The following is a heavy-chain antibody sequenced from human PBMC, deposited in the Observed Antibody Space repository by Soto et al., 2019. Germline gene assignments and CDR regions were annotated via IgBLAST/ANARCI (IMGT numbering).Heavy chain of an antibody. D-gene: IGHD4-17*01. CDR2: INPSGGST. J-gene: IGHJ4*02. CDR3: ARIQDYGDDLEY. V-gene: IGHV1-46*01. Sequence: APGQGLEWMGIINPSGGSTSYAQKFQGRVTMTRDTSTSTVYMELSSLRSEDMAVYASARIQDYGDDLEYRGQGSLVPVSS.